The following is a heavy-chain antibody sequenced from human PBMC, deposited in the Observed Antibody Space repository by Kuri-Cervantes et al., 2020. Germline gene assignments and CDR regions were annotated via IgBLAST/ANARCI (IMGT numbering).Heavy chain of an antibody. D-gene: IGHD3-22*01. CDR3: AKTYYYDSSGYYWDYYYGMDV. CDR1: GFTFSSYA. CDR2: ISYDGSNK. V-gene: IGHV3-30-3*01. J-gene: IGHJ6*02. Sequence: GGSLRLSCAASGFTFSSYAMHWVRQAPGKGLEWVAVISYDGSNKYYADSVKGRFTISRGNSKNTLYLQMNSLRAEDTAVYYCAKTYYYDSSGYYWDYYYGMDVWGQGTTVTVSS.